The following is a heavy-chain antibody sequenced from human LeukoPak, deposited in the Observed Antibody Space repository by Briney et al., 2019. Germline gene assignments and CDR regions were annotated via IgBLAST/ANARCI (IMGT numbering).Heavy chain of an antibody. CDR2: IYYSGST. V-gene: IGHV4-59*01. CDR1: GGSISSYY. J-gene: IGHJ3*02. CDR3: ARERVVIGAFDI. D-gene: IGHD3-22*01. Sequence: PSETLSLTCTASGGSISSYYWSWLRQPPGKGLEWIGYIYYSGSTNYNPSLKSRVTISVDTSKNQFSLKLSSVTVADTAVYYCARERVVIGAFDIWGQGTMVTVS.